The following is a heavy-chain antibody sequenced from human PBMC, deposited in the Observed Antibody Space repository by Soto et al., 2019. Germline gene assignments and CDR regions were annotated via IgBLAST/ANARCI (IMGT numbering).Heavy chain of an antibody. D-gene: IGHD1-26*01. CDR3: VGGRSRIVGFDY. CDR1: TESFSHYY. CDR2: IDHSGNT. Sequence: QVQLQQWGAGLLKPSETLSLTCAVKTESFSHYYWIWIRQPPGKGLEWIGEIDHSGNTNYSPSLTSRVTISVDTSKNQFSLKLNSVTAADTAEYYCVGGRSRIVGFDYWGQGTLVTVSS. J-gene: IGHJ4*02. V-gene: IGHV4-34*01.